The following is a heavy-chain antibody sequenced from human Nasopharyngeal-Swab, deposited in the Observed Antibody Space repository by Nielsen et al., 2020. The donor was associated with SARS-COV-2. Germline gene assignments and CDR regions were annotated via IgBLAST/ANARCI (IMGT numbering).Heavy chain of an antibody. Sequence: ASVKVSCKASGYTFTSYAMNWVRQAPGQGLEWMGWINTNTGNPTYAQGFTGRFVFSLDTSVSTAYLQISSLKAEDTAVYYCAIDYIVVVTAAIINYYYYYYMDVWGKGTTVTVSS. V-gene: IGHV7-4-1*02. J-gene: IGHJ6*03. CDR3: AIDYIVVVTAAIINYYYYYYMDV. D-gene: IGHD2-2*01. CDR1: GYTFTSYA. CDR2: INTNTGNP.